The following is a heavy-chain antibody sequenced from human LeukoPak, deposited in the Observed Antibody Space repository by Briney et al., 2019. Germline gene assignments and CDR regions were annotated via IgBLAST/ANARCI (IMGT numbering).Heavy chain of an antibody. D-gene: IGHD2-21*02. Sequence: GGSLRLSCAPSGFAFSTYTMNWVRQAPGKGLEWVANIKVDGSEKHYVHSVNGRFTISRDNAKSSLYLQMNSLRAEDTAVYYCARDYCAGDCSWAYRDVWGKGTTVTVSS. J-gene: IGHJ6*03. CDR2: IKVDGSEK. CDR3: ARDYCAGDCSWAYRDV. V-gene: IGHV3-7*01. CDR1: GFAFSTYT.